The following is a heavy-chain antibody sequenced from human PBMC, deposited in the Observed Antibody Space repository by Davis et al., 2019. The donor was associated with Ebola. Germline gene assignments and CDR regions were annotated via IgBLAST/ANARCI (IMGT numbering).Heavy chain of an antibody. D-gene: IGHD2-15*01. Sequence: GESLKISCAASGFTVSSNYMSWVRQAPGKGLEWVSVIYSGGSTYYADSVKGRFTISGDNSKNTLYLQMNSLRAEDTAVYYCARGVVAAASDAFDIWGQGTMVTVSS. CDR2: IYSGGST. V-gene: IGHV3-53*01. CDR1: GFTVSSNY. CDR3: ARGVVAAASDAFDI. J-gene: IGHJ3*02.